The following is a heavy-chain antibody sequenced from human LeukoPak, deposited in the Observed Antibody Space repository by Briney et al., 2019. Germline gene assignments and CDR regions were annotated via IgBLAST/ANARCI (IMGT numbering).Heavy chain of an antibody. Sequence: SETLSLTCTVSGGSLSRYYWSWMRQPAGKGLEWIGRIYTSGSTNYNPSLKSRVTMSVDTSKNQFSLKLSSVTAADTAVYYCARDPGYSYGGPHDYMDVWGKGTTVTGSS. D-gene: IGHD5-18*01. CDR3: ARDPGYSYGGPHDYMDV. CDR2: IYTSGST. J-gene: IGHJ6*03. CDR1: GGSLSRYY. V-gene: IGHV4-4*07.